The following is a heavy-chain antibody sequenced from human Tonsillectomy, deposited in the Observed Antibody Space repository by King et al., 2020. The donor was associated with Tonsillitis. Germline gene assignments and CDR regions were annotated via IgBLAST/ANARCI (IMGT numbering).Heavy chain of an antibody. J-gene: IGHJ5*02. Sequence: QLVESGGGLVQPGRSLRLSCAASGFTFDDYAMHWVRQAPGKGLEWVSGISWNSGSIDYADSVKGRFTISRDNAKNSLYLQMNSLRAEDTAFYYCAKGSGSSSGWFDPWGQGTLVTVSS. CDR2: ISWNSGSI. CDR3: AKGSGSSSGWFDP. D-gene: IGHD6-6*01. V-gene: IGHV3-9*01. CDR1: GFTFDDYA.